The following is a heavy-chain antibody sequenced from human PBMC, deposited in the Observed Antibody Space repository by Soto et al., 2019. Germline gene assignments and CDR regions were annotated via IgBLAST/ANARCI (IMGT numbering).Heavy chain of an antibody. CDR1: GGSISSGGYF. J-gene: IGHJ4*02. Sequence: QVQLQESGPGLVKPSQTLSLTCSVSGGSISSGGYFWSWIRQHPGKGVEWIGYIDHSGTTLSNPALSSILTMSVDTSKYQFSLNLSSVSAADTAVYYCARGEYGGSPPISADYFFYWGQGILVSVSS. CDR3: ARGEYGGSPPISADYFFY. D-gene: IGHD6-25*01. V-gene: IGHV4-31*01. CDR2: IDHSGTT.